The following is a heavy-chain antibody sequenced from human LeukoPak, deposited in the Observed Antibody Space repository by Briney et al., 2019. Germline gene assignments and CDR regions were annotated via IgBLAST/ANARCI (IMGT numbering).Heavy chain of an antibody. Sequence: SETLSLTCTVSGGSISSGGYYWSWIRQPPGKGLEWIGYIYHSGSTYYNPSLKSRVTISVDRSKNQFSLKLSSVTAADTAVYYCARDQKGSRRLRFLEWFPLDPWGQGTLVTVSS. V-gene: IGHV4-30-2*01. CDR3: ARDQKGSRRLRFLEWFPLDP. CDR1: GGSISSGGYY. CDR2: IYHSGST. D-gene: IGHD3-3*01. J-gene: IGHJ5*02.